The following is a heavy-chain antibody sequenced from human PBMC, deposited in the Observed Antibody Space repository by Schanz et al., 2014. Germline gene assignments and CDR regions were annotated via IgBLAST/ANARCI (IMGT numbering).Heavy chain of an antibody. CDR1: GFGFDDYA. CDR2: INWNGGST. J-gene: IGHJ4*02. D-gene: IGHD6-13*01. CDR3: ARDACSSSWCPCDY. Sequence: DVQLVDSGGGLVQPGGSLRLSCAASGFGFDDYAMSWVRQAPGKGLEWVSGINWNGGSTGYADSVKGRFTISRDNAKNSHYLQMNRLRAEDTALYFCARDACSSSWCPCDYWGQGTLVTVSS. V-gene: IGHV3-20*04.